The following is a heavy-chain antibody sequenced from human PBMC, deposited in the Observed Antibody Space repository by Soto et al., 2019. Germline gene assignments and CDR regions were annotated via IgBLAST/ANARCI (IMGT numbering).Heavy chain of an antibody. V-gene: IGHV4-61*01. CDR2: IDYSGRT. D-gene: IGHD3-3*01. J-gene: IGHJ5*02. CDR3: ARGSVLRFLEWLPGVWFDP. CDR1: GGSVSRVSYY. Sequence: SETLSLTCTVSGGSVSRVSYYWSWIRHPPGKGLEWIGYIDYSGRTNYNPSLKSRVTISVDTSKNQFSLKLSSVTAADTAVYYCARGSVLRFLEWLPGVWFDPWGQGTLVTVSS.